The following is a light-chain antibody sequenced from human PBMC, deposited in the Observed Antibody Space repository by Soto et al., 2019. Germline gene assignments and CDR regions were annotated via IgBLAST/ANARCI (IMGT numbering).Light chain of an antibody. J-gene: IGKJ1*01. CDR1: QTISSW. Sequence: DIQMTQSPSTLSASVGDRVTITCRASQTISSWLAWYQQKKGKAPKILIYKASTLKSGVPSRFRGSGSRTEFTLTINSLQPEDVETYYCQKYDSDPWTFGQGTKVDIK. V-gene: IGKV1-5*03. CDR3: QKYDSDPWT. CDR2: KAS.